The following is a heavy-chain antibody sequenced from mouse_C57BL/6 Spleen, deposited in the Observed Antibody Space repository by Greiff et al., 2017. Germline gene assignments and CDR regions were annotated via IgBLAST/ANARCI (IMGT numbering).Heavy chain of an antibody. Sequence: QVQLKESGPELVKPGASVKISCKASGYAFSSSWMNWVKQRPGKGLEWIGRIYPGDGDTNYNGKFKGKATLTADKSSSTAYMQLSSLTSEDSAVYFGARGGYGSSYGGFAYWGQGTLVTVSA. D-gene: IGHD1-1*01. CDR2: IYPGDGDT. V-gene: IGHV1-82*01. CDR1: GYAFSSSW. CDR3: ARGGYGSSYGGFAY. J-gene: IGHJ3*01.